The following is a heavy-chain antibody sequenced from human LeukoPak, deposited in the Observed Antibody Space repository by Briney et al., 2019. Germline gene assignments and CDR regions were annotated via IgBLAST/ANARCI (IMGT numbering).Heavy chain of an antibody. CDR1: GGTFSSYA. CDR3: ARESEPSTTTGLEH. D-gene: IGHD1-1*01. J-gene: IGHJ1*01. CDR2: IIPILGIA. V-gene: IGHV1-69*04. Sequence: SVKVSCKASGGTFSSYAISWVRQAPGQGLEWMGRIIPILGIANYAQKFQGRVTMTRDTSTSTVYMELSSLRSEDTAVYCCARESEPSTTTGLEHWGQGTLVTVSS.